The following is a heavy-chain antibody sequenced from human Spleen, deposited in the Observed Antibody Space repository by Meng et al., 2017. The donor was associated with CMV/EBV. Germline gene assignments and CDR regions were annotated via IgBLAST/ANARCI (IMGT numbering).Heavy chain of an antibody. Sequence: GGSLRLSCAASGFPFNNAWMSWVRQAPGKGLEWVGRIKREVDGGTTVYAAPVKGRFTISRDDSKNILFLQMTNLKTEDTGFYYCTTVNYWGQGTPVTVSS. V-gene: IGHV3-15*01. CDR1: GFPFNNAW. CDR2: IKREVDGGTT. J-gene: IGHJ4*02. CDR3: TTVNY. D-gene: IGHD3-10*01.